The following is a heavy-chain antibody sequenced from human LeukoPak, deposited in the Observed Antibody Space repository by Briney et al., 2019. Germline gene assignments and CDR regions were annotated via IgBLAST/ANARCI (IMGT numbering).Heavy chain of an antibody. CDR3: AKMTGGSDAFDI. CDR2: LTDSGDAT. Sequence: GGSLRLSCAVSGFTFSHYAMSWVRQAPGTGLEWVGSLTDSGDATYYADSVKGRLTISRDNSNSTLYLHISGLRDEDTAVYYCAKMTGGSDAFDIWGQGTMVTVSS. J-gene: IGHJ3*02. CDR1: GFTFSHYA. D-gene: IGHD3-16*01. V-gene: IGHV3-23*01.